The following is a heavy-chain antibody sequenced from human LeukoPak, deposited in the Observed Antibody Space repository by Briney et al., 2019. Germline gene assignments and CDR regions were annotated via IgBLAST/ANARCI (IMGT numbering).Heavy chain of an antibody. J-gene: IGHJ4*02. Sequence: GESLKISCKHSGPTFTTSWVNWVRQMPGKGLEWMGSISPVDSDSRYSPSFQGHVTISADKSITTAYLQWTSLKASDTAMYYCATSTRIGGATNYDSWGQGTLVTVSS. CDR3: ATSTRIGGATNYDS. CDR2: ISPVDSDS. CDR1: GPTFTTSW. D-gene: IGHD3-16*01. V-gene: IGHV5-51*01.